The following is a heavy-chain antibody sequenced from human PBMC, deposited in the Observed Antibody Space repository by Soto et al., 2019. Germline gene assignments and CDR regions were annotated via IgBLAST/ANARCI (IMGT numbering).Heavy chain of an antibody. CDR3: ARGRDQPPVGLYFDS. J-gene: IGHJ4*02. V-gene: IGHV1-69*01. D-gene: IGHD1-26*01. Sequence: QVQLVQSGAEVTKPGSSVKVSCKASGDAFTNYIFDWVRQAPGQGLEWMGGIIPMFGTPKYAQTSQDRVTISADVSTGTAYLELTSLRFDDTAVYYCARGRDQPPVGLYFDSWGEGTRVTVSS. CDR2: IIPMFGTP. CDR1: GDAFTNYI.